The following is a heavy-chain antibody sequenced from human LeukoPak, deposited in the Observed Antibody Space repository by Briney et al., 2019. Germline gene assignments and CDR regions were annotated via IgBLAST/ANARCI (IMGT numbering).Heavy chain of an antibody. D-gene: IGHD6-19*01. J-gene: IGHJ4*02. V-gene: IGHV4-38-2*01. CDR1: GYSISSGYY. CDR3: ARILMYSSGWPVKWDY. Sequence: KTSESLCLTCAVSGYSISSGYYCGCIRQPPGKRQEWTGSIYHSGSTYYNPSLKSRFTISVDTSKNQFSLKLNSVTAADTAVYYCARILMYSSGWPVKWDYWGQGTLVTVSS. CDR2: IYHSGST.